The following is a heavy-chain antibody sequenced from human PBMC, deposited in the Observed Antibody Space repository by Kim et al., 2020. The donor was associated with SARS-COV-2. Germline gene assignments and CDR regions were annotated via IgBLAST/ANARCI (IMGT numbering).Heavy chain of an antibody. CDR3: VRAGWGYCSGGRCNSGGYFDH. Sequence: GGSLRLSCAASGFTFSSYWMHWVRKAPGKGLVWVSRINGDGGSTVYADSVKGRFTISRDNAKNTVYLQINSLRAEDTAVYYCVRAGWGYCSGGRCNSGGYFDHWGQGTLVTGSS. CDR1: GFTFSSYW. J-gene: IGHJ4*02. CDR2: INGDGGST. V-gene: IGHV3-74*01. D-gene: IGHD2-15*01.